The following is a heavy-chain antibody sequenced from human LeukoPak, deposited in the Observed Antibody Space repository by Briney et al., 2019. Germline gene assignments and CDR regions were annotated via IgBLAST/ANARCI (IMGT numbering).Heavy chain of an antibody. J-gene: IGHJ3*02. CDR1: GGSISSYY. CDR3: ACLTTADAFDI. Sequence: PSETLSLTCTVSGGSISSYYWSWIRQPPGKGLEWIGYIYNSGSTNYNPSLKSPVTISVDTSKNQFSLKLSSVTAADTAVYYCACLTTADAFDIWGQGTMVSVSS. D-gene: IGHD3-22*01. CDR2: IYNSGST. V-gene: IGHV4-59*01.